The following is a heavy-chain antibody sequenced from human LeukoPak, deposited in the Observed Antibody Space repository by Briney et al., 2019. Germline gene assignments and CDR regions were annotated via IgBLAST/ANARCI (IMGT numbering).Heavy chain of an antibody. CDR1: GGSISSCY. J-gene: IGHJ4*02. D-gene: IGHD6-13*01. Sequence: KTSETLSLTCTVSGGSISSCYWSWIRQPPGKGLEWIGYIYYSGTTNYNPSLKSRVTISVGTSKNQFSLKLSSVTAADTAVYYCARGVYIAAAQYGYWGQGTLVTVSS. CDR2: IYYSGTT. CDR3: ARGVYIAAAQYGY. V-gene: IGHV4-59*01.